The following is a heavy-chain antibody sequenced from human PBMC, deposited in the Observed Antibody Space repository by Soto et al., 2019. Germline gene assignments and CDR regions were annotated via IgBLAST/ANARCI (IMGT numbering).Heavy chain of an antibody. J-gene: IGHJ6*02. CDR3: ARGRDSSGRRCYGMDV. CDR1: GGSFSGYY. D-gene: IGHD6-19*01. Sequence: TSETLSLTCAVYGGSFSGYYWSWIRQPPGKGLEWIGEINHSGSTNYNPSLKSRVTISVDTSKNQFSLKLSSVTAADTAVYYCARGRDSSGRRCYGMDVWGQGTTVTVSS. CDR2: INHSGST. V-gene: IGHV4-34*01.